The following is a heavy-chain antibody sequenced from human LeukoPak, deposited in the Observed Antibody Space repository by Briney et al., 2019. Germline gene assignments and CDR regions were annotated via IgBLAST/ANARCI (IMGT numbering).Heavy chain of an antibody. V-gene: IGHV4-30-4*08. Sequence: SQTLSLTCTVSGGSISSGDYYWSWIRQPPGKGLEWIGYIYYSGSTYYNPSLKSRVTISVDTSKNQFSLKLSSVTAADTAAYYCAREAAAARWGWYMDVWGKGTTVTVSS. CDR2: IYYSGST. CDR3: AREAAAARWGWYMDV. D-gene: IGHD6-13*01. CDR1: GGSISSGDYY. J-gene: IGHJ6*03.